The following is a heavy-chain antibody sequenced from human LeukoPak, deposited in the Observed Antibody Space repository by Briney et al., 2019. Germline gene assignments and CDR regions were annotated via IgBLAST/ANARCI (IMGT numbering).Heavy chain of an antibody. V-gene: IGHV3-23*01. CDR2: ISGSGGST. D-gene: IGHD1-1*01. J-gene: IGHJ4*02. CDR1: GFTFSSYA. Sequence: GGSLRLSCAAPGFTFSSYAMSLVRQAPGKGLEWVSAISGSGGSTYYPDSVKGRFTISRDNAKNSLYLQMNSLRAEDTALYYCARGATGTTFDYWGQGTLVTVSS. CDR3: ARGATGTTFDY.